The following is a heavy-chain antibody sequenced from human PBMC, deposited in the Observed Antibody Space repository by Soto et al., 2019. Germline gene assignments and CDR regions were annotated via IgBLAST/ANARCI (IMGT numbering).Heavy chain of an antibody. J-gene: IGHJ4*02. V-gene: IGHV3-23*01. D-gene: IGHD5-12*01. CDR1: GFTFGFNA. CDR3: AKEGGRASGYNYGNTYFDY. Sequence: GGSLRLSCAATGFTFGFNALSWVRQAPGKGLEWVSSISAGGVSTNYAGSVRGRFTISRDNSKNTLYLQMNSLSAEDTAVYYCAKEGGRASGYNYGNTYFDYWGQGTRVTVSS. CDR2: ISAGGVST.